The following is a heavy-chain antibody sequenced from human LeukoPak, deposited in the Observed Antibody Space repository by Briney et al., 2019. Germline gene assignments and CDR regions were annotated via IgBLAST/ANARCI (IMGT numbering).Heavy chain of an antibody. CDR3: ARARRLGELAASYDY. CDR1: GGSISSYY. CDR2: IYYSGST. D-gene: IGHD3-16*01. V-gene: IGHV4-59*01. J-gene: IGHJ4*02. Sequence: SETLSLTCTVSGGSISSYYWSWIRQPPGKGLEWIGYIYYSGSTNYNPSLKSRVTISVDTPKNQFSLKLSSVTAADTAVYYCARARRLGELAASYDYWGQGTLVTVSS.